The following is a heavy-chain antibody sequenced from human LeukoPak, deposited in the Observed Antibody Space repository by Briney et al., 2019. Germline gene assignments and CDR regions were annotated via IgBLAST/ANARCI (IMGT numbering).Heavy chain of an antibody. J-gene: IGHJ5*02. D-gene: IGHD3-10*01. CDR1: GFTFSDYY. Sequence: PGGSLRLSCAASGFTFSDYYMSWIRQAPGKGLEWVSYISSSGSTIYYADSVKGRFTISRDNAKNSLYLQMNSLRAEDTAVYYCARAARGGSTNWFDPWGQGTLVTVSS. V-gene: IGHV3-11*01. CDR3: ARAARGGSTNWFDP. CDR2: ISSSGSTI.